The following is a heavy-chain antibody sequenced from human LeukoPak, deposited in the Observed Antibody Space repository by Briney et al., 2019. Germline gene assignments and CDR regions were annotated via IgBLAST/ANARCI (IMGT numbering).Heavy chain of an antibody. V-gene: IGHV3-7*01. CDR2: IKQDGSEK. CDR1: GFTFSSYW. Sequence: PGGSLRLSCAASGFTFSSYWMSWVRQAPGKGLEWVANIKQDGSEKYYVDSVKGRFTISRDNARNSLYLQMNSLRAEDTAVYYCARDAPYSSSPMGGQGTLVTVSS. D-gene: IGHD6-13*01. CDR3: ARDAPYSSSPM. J-gene: IGHJ4*02.